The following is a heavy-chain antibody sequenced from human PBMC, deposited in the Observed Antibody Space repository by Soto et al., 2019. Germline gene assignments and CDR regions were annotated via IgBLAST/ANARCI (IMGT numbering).Heavy chain of an antibody. CDR3: ARDKITGLFDY. CDR2: INHSGST. D-gene: IGHD2-8*02. V-gene: IGHV4-34*01. J-gene: IGHJ4*02. Sequence: PSETLSLTCAVYGGPFSGYYWTWIRQPPGTGLEWIGEINHSGSTSYNPSLKSRVTISVDTSKNQFSLKLTSVTAADTAVYYCARDKITGLFDYWGQGTLVTVSS. CDR1: GGPFSGYY.